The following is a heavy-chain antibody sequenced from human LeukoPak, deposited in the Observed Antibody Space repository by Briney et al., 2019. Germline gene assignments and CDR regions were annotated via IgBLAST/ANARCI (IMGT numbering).Heavy chain of an antibody. CDR2: VSYDGSNK. CDR1: GFTFSSYA. D-gene: IGHD2-21*02. J-gene: IGHJ6*03. Sequence: GGSLRLSCAASGFTFSSYAMSWVRQAAGGGLGWVAVVSYDGSNKSYADSVQGRFTISRDNSKSTLHLQMTSLRAEDTAVYYCARDDCGGDCYSRYYYDYMDVWGKGTTVTVSS. CDR3: ARDDCGGDCYSRYYYDYMDV. V-gene: IGHV3-30*04.